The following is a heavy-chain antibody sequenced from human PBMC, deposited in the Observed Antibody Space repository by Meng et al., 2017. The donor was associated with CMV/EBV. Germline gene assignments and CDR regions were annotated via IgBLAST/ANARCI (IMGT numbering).Heavy chain of an antibody. CDR2: INHGGST. D-gene: IGHD3-22*01. Sequence: SETLSLTCGVCGGSFSAYSWILIRQPPGEGLERIGEINHGGSTNHNPSLNIRVTISEDTSKTQFSLSLSPVTAADTAVYYCARDIRVRRSHYYDGSGYQKYSFDHWGQGTLVTVSS. CDR1: GGSFSAYS. V-gene: IGHV4-34*01. J-gene: IGHJ4*02. CDR3: ARDIRVRRSHYYDGSGYQKYSFDH.